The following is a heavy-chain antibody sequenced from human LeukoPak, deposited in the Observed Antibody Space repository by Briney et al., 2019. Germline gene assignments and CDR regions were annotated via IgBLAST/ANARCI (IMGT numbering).Heavy chain of an antibody. CDR2: ISSSSSYI. D-gene: IGHD4-17*01. V-gene: IGHV3-21*04. Sequence: NPGGSLRLSCAASGFTFSSYSMNWVRQAPGKGLEWVSSISSSSSYIYYADSVKGRFTISRDNSKNTVYLQMNSLRGEDTAVYHCAKDDYGDNPPSYFDYWGQGTLVTVSS. CDR3: AKDDYGDNPPSYFDY. J-gene: IGHJ4*02. CDR1: GFTFSSYS.